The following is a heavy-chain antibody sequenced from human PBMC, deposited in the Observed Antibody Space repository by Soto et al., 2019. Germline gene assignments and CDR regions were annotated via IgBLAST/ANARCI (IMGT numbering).Heavy chain of an antibody. Sequence: ASVKVSCKTSGYTFTDYYTHWVRQAPGQGLEWMGWMNPKSGGAYFAQKFQGRVTLTRDTSIGTAYIEVNSLTSDDTAVYCCTRENIENSDGLYDDFDIWGQGTKVTVSS. CDR1: GYTFTDYY. J-gene: IGHJ3*02. V-gene: IGHV1-2*02. D-gene: IGHD5-18*01. CDR2: MNPKSGGA. CDR3: TRENIENSDGLYDDFDI.